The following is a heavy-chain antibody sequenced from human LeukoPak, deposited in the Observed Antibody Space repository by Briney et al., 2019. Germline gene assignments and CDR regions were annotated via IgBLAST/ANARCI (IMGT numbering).Heavy chain of an antibody. CDR3: ARVRYCSSTTCRGAFDI. J-gene: IGHJ3*02. D-gene: IGHD2-2*01. V-gene: IGHV3-72*01. CDR2: TRNKANSYTT. Sequence: GGPLRLSCAASGCTFSDHYMDWVRQAPGKGLEWVGRTRNKANSYTTEYAASVKGRFTISRADSENSLYLQMNSLKTEDTAVYYCARVRYCSSTTCRGAFDIWGQGTMVTVSS. CDR1: GCTFSDHY.